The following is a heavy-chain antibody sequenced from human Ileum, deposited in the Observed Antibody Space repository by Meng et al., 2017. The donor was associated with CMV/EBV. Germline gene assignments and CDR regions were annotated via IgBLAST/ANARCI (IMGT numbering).Heavy chain of an antibody. CDR1: GFIFSRDW. J-gene: IGHJ4*02. V-gene: IGHV3-7*01. CDR2: IKQDGSEK. D-gene: IGHD3-10*01. Sequence: GGSLRLSCAGSGFIFSRDWMSWVRQAPGKGLEWVANIKQDGSEKYYVDSVKGRFTISRDNAKNSLYLQMNSLRAEDTAVYYCARGRGYGSGSYLVYFDYWGQGTLVTVSS. CDR3: ARGRGYGSGSYLVYFDY.